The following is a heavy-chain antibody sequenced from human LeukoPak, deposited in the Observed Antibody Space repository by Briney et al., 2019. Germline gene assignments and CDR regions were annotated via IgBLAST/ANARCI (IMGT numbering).Heavy chain of an antibody. V-gene: IGHV3-30*02. Sequence: GGSLRLSCAASGFTFSSYGMHWVRQAPGKGLEWVAFIRYDGSNKYYADSVKGRFTISRGNSKNTLYLQMNSLRAEDTAVYYCAKDRVTSGPETYYYGSGSYGVDYWGQGTLVTVSS. D-gene: IGHD3-10*01. J-gene: IGHJ4*02. CDR1: GFTFSSYG. CDR3: AKDRVTSGPETYYYGSGSYGVDY. CDR2: IRYDGSNK.